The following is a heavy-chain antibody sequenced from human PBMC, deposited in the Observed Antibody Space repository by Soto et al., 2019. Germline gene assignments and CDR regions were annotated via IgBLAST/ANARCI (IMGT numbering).Heavy chain of an antibody. Sequence: QVQLVQSGAEVKKPGSSVNVSCKASGGTFNNHLISWVRQAPGQGLEWMGTIIPLFGTLNYAQKLQGRVTLSADRSTSTAYMELSGLISDDTAVYYCASGSLYGSGSYPVDYWGQGTLVTVSS. CDR3: ASGSLYGSGSYPVDY. V-gene: IGHV1-69*08. J-gene: IGHJ4*01. CDR1: GGTFNNHL. CDR2: IIPLFGTL. D-gene: IGHD3-10*01.